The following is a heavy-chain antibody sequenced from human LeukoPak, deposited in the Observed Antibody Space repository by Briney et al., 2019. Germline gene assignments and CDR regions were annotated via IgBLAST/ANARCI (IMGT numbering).Heavy chain of an antibody. D-gene: IGHD6-13*01. CDR1: GYTFTSYG. V-gene: IGHV1-18*01. CDR2: ISAYNGNT. CDR3: ARDFRIAAADLYYYYYGMDV. J-gene: IGHJ6*02. Sequence: SVKVSCKASGYTFTSYGISWVRQAPGQGLEWMGWISAYNGNTNYAQKLQGRVTMTTDTSTSTAYMELRSLRSDDTAVYYCARDFRIAAADLYYYYYGMDVWGQGTTVTVSS.